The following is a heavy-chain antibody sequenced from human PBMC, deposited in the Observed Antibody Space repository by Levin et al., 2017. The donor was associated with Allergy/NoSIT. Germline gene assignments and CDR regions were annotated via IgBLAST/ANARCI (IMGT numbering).Heavy chain of an antibody. J-gene: IGHJ4*02. CDR1: SGSIASYY. Sequence: SETLSLTCTVSSGSIASYYWAWIRQPPREGLEYIGYVYYNGTTKYKPSLRSRVTISVDTSKNQFSLELSSVTAADTAVYYCARVHRYCSGGSCYVIDYWGQGILVTVSS. CDR2: VYYNGTT. V-gene: IGHV4-59*01. D-gene: IGHD2-15*01. CDR3: ARVHRYCSGGSCYVIDY.